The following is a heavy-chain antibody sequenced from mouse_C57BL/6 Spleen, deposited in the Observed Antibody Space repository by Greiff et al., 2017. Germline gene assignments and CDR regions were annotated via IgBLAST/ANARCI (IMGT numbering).Heavy chain of an antibody. V-gene: IGHV1-82*01. CDR3: ARAVVAFYYAMDY. J-gene: IGHJ4*01. D-gene: IGHD1-1*01. Sequence: QVQLQQSGPELVKPGASVKISCKASGYAFSSSWMNWVKQRPGKGLEWIGRIYPGDGDTNYNGKFKGKATLTADKSSSTADMQLSSLTSEDSAVYFCARAVVAFYYAMDYWGQGTSVTVSS. CDR2: IYPGDGDT. CDR1: GYAFSSSW.